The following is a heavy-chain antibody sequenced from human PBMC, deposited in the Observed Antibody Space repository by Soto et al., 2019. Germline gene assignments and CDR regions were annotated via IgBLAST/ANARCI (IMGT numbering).Heavy chain of an antibody. Sequence: SETLSLTCAVYGGSFSDYYWSWIRQPPGKGLEWIGEINHSGSTNYNPSLKSRVTISVDTSKNQFSLKLSSVTAADTVMYYCARESYGDHSNYWGQGTLVTVSS. D-gene: IGHD4-17*01. CDR1: GGSFSDYY. CDR2: INHSGST. CDR3: ARESYGDHSNY. V-gene: IGHV4-34*01. J-gene: IGHJ4*02.